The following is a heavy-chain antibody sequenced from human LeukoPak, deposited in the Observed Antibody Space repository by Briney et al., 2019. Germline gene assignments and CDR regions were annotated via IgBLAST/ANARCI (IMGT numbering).Heavy chain of an antibody. V-gene: IGHV3-23*01. CDR2: ISGSGGST. D-gene: IGHD3-22*01. J-gene: IGHJ4*02. Sequence: PGGSLRLSCAASGFTFSSYAMSWVRQAPGKGLEWVSAISGSGGSTYYADSVKGRFTISRDNSKNTLYLQMNSLRAEDTAVYYCAKDGDGNYYDSSGYYYVYFDYWGQGTLVTVSS. CDR1: GFTFSSYA. CDR3: AKDGDGNYYDSSGYYYVYFDY.